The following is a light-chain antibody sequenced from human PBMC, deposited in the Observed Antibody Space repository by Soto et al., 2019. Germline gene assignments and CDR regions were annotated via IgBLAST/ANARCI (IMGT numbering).Light chain of an antibody. CDR2: SAS. V-gene: IGKV3-11*01. J-gene: IGKJ1*01. Sequence: EIVLTQSPGTLSLSPGERGTLSCRASQNLGTLYLAWFQQKSGQAPRLLIYSASRRATGIPARFSGSGSGTDFTLTISSLEPEDFAVYYCQQRSNWPVTFGQGT. CDR1: QNLGTLY. CDR3: QQRSNWPVT.